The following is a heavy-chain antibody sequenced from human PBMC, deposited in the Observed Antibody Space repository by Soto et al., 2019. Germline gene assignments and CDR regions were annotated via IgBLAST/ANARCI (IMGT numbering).Heavy chain of an antibody. Sequence: GGSLRLSCAASGFTFSSYGMHWVRQAPGKGLEWVAVIWYDGSNKYYADSVKGRFTISRDNSKNTLYLQMNSLRAEDTAVYYCARDPRGVSGSYYVGYYYYGMDVWGQGTTVTVSS. CDR3: ARDPRGVSGSYYVGYYYYGMDV. V-gene: IGHV3-33*01. D-gene: IGHD1-26*01. CDR1: GFTFSSYG. CDR2: IWYDGSNK. J-gene: IGHJ6*02.